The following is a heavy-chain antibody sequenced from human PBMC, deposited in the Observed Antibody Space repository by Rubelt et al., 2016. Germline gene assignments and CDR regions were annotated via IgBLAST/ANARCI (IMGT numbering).Heavy chain of an antibody. CDR3: ARSCDKGTVDY. V-gene: IGHV3-7*03. J-gene: IGHJ4*02. CDR1: GFTFSSYS. CDR2: INQDGSAK. Sequence: EVQLVESGGGLVQPGGSLRLSCAASGFTFSSYSMNWVRQAPGKGLEWVANINQDGSAKYYVDSVKGRFTISRDNAENSLSLQRNSLRAEDTAVYYCARSCDKGTVDYWGQGTLVTVSS. D-gene: IGHD3/OR15-3a*01.